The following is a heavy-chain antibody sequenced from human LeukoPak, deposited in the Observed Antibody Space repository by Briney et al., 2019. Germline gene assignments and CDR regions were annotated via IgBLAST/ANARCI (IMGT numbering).Heavy chain of an antibody. D-gene: IGHD6-13*01. V-gene: IGHV3-21*01. CDR1: GFTFSSYS. CDR3: ARISIAAAGRFDY. CDR2: ISSSSSYI. Sequence: GGSLRLSCAASGFTFSSYSMNWVRQAPGKGLEWVSSISSSSSYISVKGRFTISRDNAKNSLYLQMNSLRAEDTAVYYCARISIAAAGRFDYWGQGTLVTVSS. J-gene: IGHJ4*02.